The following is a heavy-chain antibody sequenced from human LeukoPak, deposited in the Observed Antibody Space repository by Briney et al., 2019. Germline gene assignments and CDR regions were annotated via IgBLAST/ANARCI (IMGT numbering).Heavy chain of an antibody. D-gene: IGHD1-26*01. Sequence: PGGSLRLSCATSGFTFSDYYMSWIRQAPGKGLEWVSYISSSGSTIYYADSVKGRFTISRDNAKNSLYLQMNSLRAEDTAVYYCGGSPTPSYFDSWGQGTLVTVSS. CDR1: GFTFSDYY. CDR3: GGSPTPSYFDS. CDR2: ISSSGSTI. V-gene: IGHV3-11*01. J-gene: IGHJ4*02.